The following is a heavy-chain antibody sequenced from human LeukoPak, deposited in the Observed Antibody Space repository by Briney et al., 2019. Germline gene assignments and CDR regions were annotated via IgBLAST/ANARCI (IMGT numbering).Heavy chain of an antibody. CDR3: ARVALTGEGGRGYFNL. V-gene: IGHV4-39*02. CDR1: GDSISTSRYA. Sequence: SETLSLTCTVSGDSISTSRYAWGWIRQSPGKGLEWIGTIYNSGSTNLNPSLKTRVTMSVDASKNHFSLNLNPVTAADTALYFCARVALTGEGGRGYFNLWGRGNLVSVSS. CDR2: IYNSGST. D-gene: IGHD3-16*01. J-gene: IGHJ2*01.